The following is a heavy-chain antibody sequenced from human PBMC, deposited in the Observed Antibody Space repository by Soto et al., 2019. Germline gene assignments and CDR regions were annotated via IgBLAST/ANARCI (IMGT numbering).Heavy chain of an antibody. Sequence: ASVKVSCKASGYTFTSYGISWVRQAPGQGLEWMGWISAYNGNTNYAQKLQGRVTMTTDTSTSTAYMELRSLRSDDTAVYYCARLPMPHCTNGVCYTDYYYYMDVWGKGTTVTVSS. J-gene: IGHJ6*03. D-gene: IGHD2-8*01. CDR3: ARLPMPHCTNGVCYTDYYYYMDV. CDR2: ISAYNGNT. V-gene: IGHV1-18*01. CDR1: GYTFTSYG.